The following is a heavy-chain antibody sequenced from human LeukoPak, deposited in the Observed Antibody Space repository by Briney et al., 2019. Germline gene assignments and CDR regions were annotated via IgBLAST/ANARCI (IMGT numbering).Heavy chain of an antibody. J-gene: IGHJ4*02. CDR1: GFTLNSYW. CDR2: INSDGSGT. V-gene: IGHV3-74*01. Sequence: PGGSLRLSCAASGFTLNSYWMHWVRHAQGKGLVGVSRINSDGSGTAYADSVKGRFTISRDNAKNTLDLQMHSLRAEDTAVYYCARRSRISEAGSLGYWGQGTLVTVSS. CDR3: ARRSRISEAGSLGY. D-gene: IGHD6-19*01.